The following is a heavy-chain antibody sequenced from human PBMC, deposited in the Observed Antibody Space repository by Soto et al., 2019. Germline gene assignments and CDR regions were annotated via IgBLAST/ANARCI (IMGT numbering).Heavy chain of an antibody. J-gene: IGHJ5*02. CDR1: GFTFSSYA. CDR3: ARGEPRWSSSWFDP. V-gene: IGHV3-30-3*01. D-gene: IGHD6-13*01. CDR2: ISYDGSNK. Sequence: PGGSLRLSCAASGFTFSSYAMHWVRQAPGKGLEWVAVISYDGSNKYYADSVKGRFTISRDNSKNTLYLQMNSLRAEDTAVYYCARGEPRWSSSWFDPWGQGTLVTVSS.